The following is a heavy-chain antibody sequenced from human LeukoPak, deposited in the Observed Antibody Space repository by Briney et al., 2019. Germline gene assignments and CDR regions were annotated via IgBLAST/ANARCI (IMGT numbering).Heavy chain of an antibody. V-gene: IGHV4-34*01. CDR3: ARVHIAVVSPIGNWFDP. D-gene: IGHD2-21*01. CDR1: GGSFSGYY. J-gene: IGHJ5*02. Sequence: SETLSLTCAVYGGSFSGYYWSWIRQPPGKGLEWIGEINHSGSTNYNPSLKSRVTISVDTCKNQFSLKLSSVTAADTAVYYCARVHIAVVSPIGNWFDPWGQGTLVTVSS. CDR2: INHSGST.